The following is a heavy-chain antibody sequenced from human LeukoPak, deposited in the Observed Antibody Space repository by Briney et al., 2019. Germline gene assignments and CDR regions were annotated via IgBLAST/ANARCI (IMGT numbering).Heavy chain of an antibody. V-gene: IGHV3-30*02. CDR2: ISSDGNNK. Sequence: GGSLRLSCAASGFTFSNYDMHWVRQAPGKGLEWVAFISSDGNNKYYADSVKGRFTISRDNSKNSLYLQMNSLRAEDTDVYYCARGAALAQSVMFDYGAQGTLVTSSS. CDR3: ARGAALAQSVMFDY. CDR1: GFTFSNYD. J-gene: IGHJ4*02. D-gene: IGHD2-21*01.